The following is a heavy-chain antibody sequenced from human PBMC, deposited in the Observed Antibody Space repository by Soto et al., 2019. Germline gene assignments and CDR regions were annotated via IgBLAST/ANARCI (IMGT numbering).Heavy chain of an antibody. CDR3: ARELIRYYILTASNFYALDV. Sequence: QVQLVQSGAEVKKPGASVQVSCTASGYTFNTFGISWVRQAPGQGLEWMGWISVYSGHTDFAQKLQDRVTLTTDTSTSTAYMDLRDLRSDDTAVYYCARELIRYYILTASNFYALDVWGPGTTVTVSS. D-gene: IGHD3-9*01. CDR1: GYTFNTFG. CDR2: ISVYSGHT. J-gene: IGHJ6*02. V-gene: IGHV1-18*01.